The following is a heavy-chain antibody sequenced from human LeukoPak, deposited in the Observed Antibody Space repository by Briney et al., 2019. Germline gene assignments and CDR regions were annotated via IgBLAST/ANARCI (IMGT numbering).Heavy chain of an antibody. J-gene: IGHJ5*02. CDR1: GGSISSSSYY. CDR3: ARNAWPTYGSGSYLNWFDP. CDR2: IYYSGST. Sequence: SETLSLTCTVSGGSISSSSYYWGWIRQPPGKGLEWIGSIYYSGSTYYNPSLKSRVTISVDTSKNQFSLKLSSVTAADTAVYYCARNAWPTYGSGSYLNWFDPWGQGTLVTVSS. V-gene: IGHV4-39*01. D-gene: IGHD3-10*01.